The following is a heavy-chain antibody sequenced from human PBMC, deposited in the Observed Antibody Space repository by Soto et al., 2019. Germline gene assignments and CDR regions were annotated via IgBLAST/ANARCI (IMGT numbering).Heavy chain of an antibody. CDR1: GFTFSSQS. Sequence: EVQLVESGGGLVKPGGSLRLSCAASGFTFSSQSMNWVRQAPGKGLEWVSSISSSSTYIYYADSVKGRFTISRDNDKNSLYLQMNSLRAEDTAVYYCARESYYYDTSGYRYWGQGTLVTVSS. D-gene: IGHD3-22*01. CDR2: ISSSSTYI. J-gene: IGHJ4*02. V-gene: IGHV3-21*01. CDR3: ARESYYYDTSGYRY.